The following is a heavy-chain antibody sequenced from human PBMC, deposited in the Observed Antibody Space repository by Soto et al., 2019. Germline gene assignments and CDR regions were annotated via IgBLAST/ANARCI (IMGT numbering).Heavy chain of an antibody. V-gene: IGHV1-18*01. CDR3: ARDSSTIRNWFDP. CDR2: INAYNGNT. Sequence: ASVKVSCKASAYTLTDYYIHWVRQAPGQGLEWMGWINAYNGNTNYAQKLQGRVTMTRDTSTSTAYMEQRSLKSDDTAVYYCARDSSTIRNWFDPRAQGTLVTGSS. J-gene: IGHJ5*02. D-gene: IGHD2-2*01. CDR1: AYTLTDYY.